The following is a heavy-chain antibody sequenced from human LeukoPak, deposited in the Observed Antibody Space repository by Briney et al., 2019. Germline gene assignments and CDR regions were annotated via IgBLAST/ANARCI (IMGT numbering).Heavy chain of an antibody. D-gene: IGHD1-26*01. CDR1: GFTFSSYA. J-gene: IGHJ1*01. CDR2: ISGSGDST. V-gene: IGHV3-23*01. Sequence: GGSLRLSCAVSGFTFSSYAMSWVRQAPGKGLEWVSGISGSGDSTYYADSVKGRFTISRDNSKNTLYLQMNSLRAEDTAVYYCAKDSGSYSEFFQHWGQGTLVTVSS. CDR3: AKDSGSYSEFFQH.